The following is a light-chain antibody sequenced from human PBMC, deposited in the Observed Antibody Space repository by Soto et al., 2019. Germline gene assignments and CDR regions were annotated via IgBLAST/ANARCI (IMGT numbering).Light chain of an antibody. CDR3: HSYDSSRSVV. CDR2: GNS. J-gene: IGLJ2*01. CDR1: SSNIGAGYD. V-gene: IGLV1-40*01. Sequence: QSVLTQPPSVSGAPGQRVTISCTGSSSNIGAGYDVHWYQQLPGTAPKLLIYGNSNRPSGVPDRFSGSKSGTSASLAITGLQAEDEADYYCHSYDSSRSVVFGGGTKLTVL.